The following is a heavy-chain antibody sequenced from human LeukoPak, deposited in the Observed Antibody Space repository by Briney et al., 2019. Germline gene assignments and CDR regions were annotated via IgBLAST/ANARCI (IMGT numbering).Heavy chain of an antibody. CDR3: ATSYYDFWSYSSEYFQH. CDR2: INPNRGGT. V-gene: IGHV1-2*06. D-gene: IGHD3-3*01. CDR1: GYTFSGYY. J-gene: IGHJ1*01. Sequence: GASVKVSCKASGYTFSGYYMHWVRQAPGQGLEWMGRINPNRGGTKYAQKFQGRVTMTRDTSISTAYMELSRLRSDDTAVYYCATSYYDFWSYSSEYFQHWGQGTLVTVSS.